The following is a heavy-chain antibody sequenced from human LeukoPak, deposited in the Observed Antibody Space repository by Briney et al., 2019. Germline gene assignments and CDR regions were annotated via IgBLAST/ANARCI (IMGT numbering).Heavy chain of an antibody. V-gene: IGHV1-8*02. D-gene: IGHD3-10*01. CDR2: MNPNSGNT. Sequence: ASVKVSCKASGYTFTSYDINWVRQATGQGLEWMGWMNPNSGNTGYAQKFQGRVTMTRNTSISTAYMELSSLRSEDTAVYYCARAAPQIWFGELDPCYYYGMDVWGQGTTVTVSS. CDR1: GYTFTSYD. J-gene: IGHJ6*02. CDR3: ARAAPQIWFGELDPCYYYGMDV.